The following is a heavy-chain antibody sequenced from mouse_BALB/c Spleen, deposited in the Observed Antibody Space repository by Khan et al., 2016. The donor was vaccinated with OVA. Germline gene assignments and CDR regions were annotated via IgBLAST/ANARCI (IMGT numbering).Heavy chain of an antibody. V-gene: IGHV3-2*02. CDR2: INYSGSA. Sequence: VQLKQSGPGLVKPSQSLSLTYTVTGYSITSDYAWNWIRQFPGNKLEWMGYINYSGSANYNPALKSRIPITRDTSKNQFFLQLNSVTTADSATYYCARDGSRYNYAMDYWGQGTSGTVSS. CDR3: ARDGSRYNYAMDY. D-gene: IGHD2-3*01. J-gene: IGHJ4*01. CDR1: GYSITSDYA.